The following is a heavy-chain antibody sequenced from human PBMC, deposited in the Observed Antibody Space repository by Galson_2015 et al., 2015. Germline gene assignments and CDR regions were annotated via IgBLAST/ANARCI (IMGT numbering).Heavy chain of an antibody. V-gene: IGHV3-9*01. Sequence: SLRLSCAASGFTFDDYAMHWVRQAPGKGLEWVSGISWNGGYIDYADSVKGRFTISRDNAKNSLYLQMNSLKSEDTALYYCARIVGATTRDDAFYIWGQGTMVTVSS. CDR2: ISWNGGYI. CDR3: ARIVGATTRDDAFYI. D-gene: IGHD1-26*01. CDR1: GFTFDDYA. J-gene: IGHJ3*02.